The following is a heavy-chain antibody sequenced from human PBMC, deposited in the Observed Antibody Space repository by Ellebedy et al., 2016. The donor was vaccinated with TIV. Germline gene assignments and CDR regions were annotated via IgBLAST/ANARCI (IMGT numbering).Heavy chain of an antibody. J-gene: IGHJ3*01. D-gene: IGHD3-16*01. Sequence: MPSETLSLTCTVSGGSLNNYYWDWIRQPPGKGLEWIGYIHYTGTTKYNPSLKGRVTISIDTSRNNFSLKVTSMTAADTAVYYCARGDYDFVWGSRNDALDVWGQGTRVTVSS. CDR1: GGSLNNYY. CDR3: ARGDYDFVWGSRNDALDV. V-gene: IGHV4-59*01. CDR2: IHYTGTT.